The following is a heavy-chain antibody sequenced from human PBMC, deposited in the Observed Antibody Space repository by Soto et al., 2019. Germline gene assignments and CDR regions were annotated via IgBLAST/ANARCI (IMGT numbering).Heavy chain of an antibody. J-gene: IGHJ1*01. V-gene: IGHV4-34*01. CDR1: GGSFSGYY. CDR2: INHSGST. CDR3: ARQYSSSWYLYFQH. Sequence: SESLSLTCAVYGGSFSGYYWSWIRQPPGKGLEWIGEINHSGSTNYNPSLKSRVTISVDTSKNQFSLKLSSVTAADTAVYYCARQYSSSWYLYFQHWGQGTLDTVS. D-gene: IGHD6-13*01.